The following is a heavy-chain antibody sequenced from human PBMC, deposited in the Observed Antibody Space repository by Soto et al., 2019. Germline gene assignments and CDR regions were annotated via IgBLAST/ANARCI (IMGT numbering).Heavy chain of an antibody. CDR1: EGYIGDYY. CDR3: ASFIHYYDSSGYRNGFDP. CDR2: INHSGST. Sequence: TNAVYEGYIGDYYWRRIRKQPRKGLEWIGEINHSGSTNYNPSLKSRVTISVDTSKNQFSLKLSSVTAADTAVYYFASFIHYYDSSGYRNGFDPWXQGTLVTVSS. D-gene: IGHD3-22*01. J-gene: IGHJ5*02. V-gene: IGHV4-34*01.